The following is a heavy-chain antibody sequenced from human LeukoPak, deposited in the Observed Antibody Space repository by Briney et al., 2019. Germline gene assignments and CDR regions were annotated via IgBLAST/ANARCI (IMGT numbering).Heavy chain of an antibody. CDR1: GFTFSSNT. J-gene: IGHJ4*02. CDR2: ISGSGGNT. CDR3: AKASGGNVVY. D-gene: IGHD4-23*01. Sequence: PGGSLRLSCAASGFTFSSNTMSWVRQAPGKGLEWVSFISGSGGNTYYADSVKGRFTISRDNSKNTLYLQMNSLRPEDTAVYYCAKASGGNVVYWGQGTLVTVSS. V-gene: IGHV3-23*01.